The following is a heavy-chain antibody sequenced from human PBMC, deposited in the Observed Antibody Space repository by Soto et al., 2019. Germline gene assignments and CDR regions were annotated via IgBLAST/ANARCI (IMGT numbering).Heavy chain of an antibody. J-gene: IGHJ4*02. D-gene: IGHD3-10*01. CDR3: ARDLEDYDSGNYYNRIDF. CDR2: IIPIFGTP. Sequence: QVQLVQSGAEVKKPGSSVKVSCKASGGIFSTYAISWLRQAPGQGLEWMGGIIPIFGTPNYAQRFQGRVTITADESTSTAYMELSRLRSEYTAVYYCARDLEDYDSGNYYNRIDFWGQGTLVTVSS. CDR1: GGIFSTYA. V-gene: IGHV1-69*01.